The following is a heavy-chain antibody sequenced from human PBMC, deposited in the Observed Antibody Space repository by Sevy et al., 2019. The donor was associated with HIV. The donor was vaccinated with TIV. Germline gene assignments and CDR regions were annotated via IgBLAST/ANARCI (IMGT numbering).Heavy chain of an antibody. CDR1: GFTFSSYA. D-gene: IGHD3-10*01. Sequence: GGSLRLSCAASGFTFSSYAMSWVRQAPGKGLEWVSAISGSGGSTYYADSVKGRFTISRDNSKNTLYLQMNSLRAEDTAVYYCAKGEGYGEWDYYYGMDVWGQGTTVTVSS. J-gene: IGHJ6*02. CDR2: ISGSGGST. CDR3: AKGEGYGEWDYYYGMDV. V-gene: IGHV3-23*01.